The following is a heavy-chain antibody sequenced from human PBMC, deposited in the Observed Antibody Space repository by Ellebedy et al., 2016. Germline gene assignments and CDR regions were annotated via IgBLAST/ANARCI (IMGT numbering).Heavy chain of an antibody. D-gene: IGHD3-22*01. CDR3: ARGGPYYYDSSGFFDY. V-gene: IGHV4-59*01. CDR2: VYYSGST. Sequence: SETLSLXCTVSGGSISSYFWSWIRQPPGKGLEWIGYVYYSGSTNYNPSLKSRVTISVDTSKNQFSLKLSSVTAADTAVYYCARGGPYYYDSSGFFDYWGQGTLVTVSS. J-gene: IGHJ4*02. CDR1: GGSISSYF.